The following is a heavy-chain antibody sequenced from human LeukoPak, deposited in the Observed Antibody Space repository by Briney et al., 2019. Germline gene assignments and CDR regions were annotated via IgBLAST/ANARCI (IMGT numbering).Heavy chain of an antibody. CDR3: ARDFGYCRGGSCYTRMDV. V-gene: IGHV3-7*01. CDR2: IKDDGGEK. D-gene: IGHD2-15*01. Sequence: PGGSLRLSCAASGFTFSSNWMSWVRQAPGKGLEWVSNIKDDGGEKNYVDSVKGRFIISRDNVKNSLYLQMNSLRDEDTAAYYCARDFGYCRGGSCYTRMDVWGKGTTVTVSS. J-gene: IGHJ6*03. CDR1: GFTFSSNW.